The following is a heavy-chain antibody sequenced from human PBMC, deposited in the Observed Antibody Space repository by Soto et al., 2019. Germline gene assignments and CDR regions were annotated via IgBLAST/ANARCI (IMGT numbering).Heavy chain of an antibody. D-gene: IGHD3-22*01. V-gene: IGHV4-59*01. Sequence: SETLSLTCTVSGDSIRSYYWSWIRQPPGKGLEWIGYIYDSGSTNYNPSLKSRVTISVDTSKSQFSLKLSSVTAADTAVYYCARDRAYYESSGLYFDYWGQGTLVTVSS. CDR2: IYDSGST. CDR1: GDSIRSYY. CDR3: ARDRAYYESSGLYFDY. J-gene: IGHJ4*02.